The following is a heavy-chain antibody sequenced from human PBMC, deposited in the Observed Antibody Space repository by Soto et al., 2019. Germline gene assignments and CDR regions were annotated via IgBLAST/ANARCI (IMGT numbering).Heavy chain of an antibody. D-gene: IGHD2-15*01. CDR3: ARDSVVVQEGGWFDP. Sequence: SETLSLTCTVSGGSISSGGYYWSWIRQHPGKGLEWIGYIYYSGSTYYNPSLKSRVTISVDTSKNQFSLKLSSVTAADTAVYYCARDSVVVQEGGWFDPWGQGTLVTVSS. V-gene: IGHV4-31*03. CDR2: IYYSGST. CDR1: GGSISSGGYY. J-gene: IGHJ5*02.